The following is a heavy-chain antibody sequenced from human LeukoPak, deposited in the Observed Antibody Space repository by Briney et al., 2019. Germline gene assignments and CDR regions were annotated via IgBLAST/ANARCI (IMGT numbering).Heavy chain of an antibody. J-gene: IGHJ5*02. V-gene: IGHV3-21*01. CDR1: GFTFSSYS. CDR2: ITKSSNNK. D-gene: IGHD1-20*01. CDR3: ARDNWSAAPGAFAP. Sequence: GGSLRLSCAASGFTFSSYSMNWVRQAPGKGLEWVSSITKSSNNKYYADSAKGRFTVSRDNAVNSLYLQMDSLRAEDTAVYFCARDNWSAAPGAFAPWGQGILVTVSS.